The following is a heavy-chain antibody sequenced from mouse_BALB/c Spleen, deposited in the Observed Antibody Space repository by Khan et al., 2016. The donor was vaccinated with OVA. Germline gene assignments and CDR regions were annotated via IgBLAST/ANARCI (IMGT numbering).Heavy chain of an antibody. Sequence: EVELVESGGDLVKPGGSLKLSCAASGFTFSSYGMSWVRQTPDKRLEWVATISSCGSYTSYPDNLKGRFAISRANAKNTLYLQMSMLKTEDTAMYYCARQGKGAMDYWGQGTSVTVSS. J-gene: IGHJ4*01. CDR3: ARQGKGAMDY. CDR1: GFTFSSYG. D-gene: IGHD2-1*01. CDR2: ISSCGSYT. V-gene: IGHV5-6*01.